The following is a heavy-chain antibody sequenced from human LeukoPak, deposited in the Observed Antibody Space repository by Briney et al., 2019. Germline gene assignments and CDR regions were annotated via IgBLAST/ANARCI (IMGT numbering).Heavy chain of an antibody. Sequence: SETLALTCAVYGGSFSGYYWSWIRQPPGKGLELIGEISHSGSTNYNPSLKSRVSISLDTSKNQFSLKLMSVTAADTAVYYCARGHIPSGTYLLFYYWGQGAPLSASS. D-gene: IGHD1-26*01. CDR1: GGSFSGYY. J-gene: IGHJ4*02. CDR2: ISHSGST. CDR3: ARGHIPSGTYLLFYY. V-gene: IGHV4-34*01.